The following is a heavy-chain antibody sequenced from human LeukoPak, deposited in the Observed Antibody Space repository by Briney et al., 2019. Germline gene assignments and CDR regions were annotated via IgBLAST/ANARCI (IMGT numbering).Heavy chain of an antibody. CDR3: ARGDENYYGSGSQDY. J-gene: IGHJ4*02. V-gene: IGHV3-7*01. D-gene: IGHD3-10*01. CDR1: GFTFTTYW. Sequence: GESLRLSCAASGFTFTTYWMSWVRQAPGKGLEWVANIKHGGSEKYYVDSVKGRFTISRDNAKNSLYLQMNSLRAEDTAVYYCARGDENYYGSGSQDYWGRGTLVTVSS. CDR2: IKHGGSEK.